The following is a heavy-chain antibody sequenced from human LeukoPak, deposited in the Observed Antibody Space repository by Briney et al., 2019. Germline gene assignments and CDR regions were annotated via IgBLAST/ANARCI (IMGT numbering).Heavy chain of an antibody. D-gene: IGHD2-2*01. CDR3: ARRDIVVVPAAFDAFDI. V-gene: IGHV4-34*01. CDR2: INHSGST. Sequence: SETLSLTCTVSGGSISSYYWSWIRQPPGKGLEWIGEINHSGSTNYNPSLKSRVTISVDTSKNQFSLKLSSVTAADTAVYYCARRDIVVVPAAFDAFDIWGQGTMVTVSS. J-gene: IGHJ3*02. CDR1: GGSISSYY.